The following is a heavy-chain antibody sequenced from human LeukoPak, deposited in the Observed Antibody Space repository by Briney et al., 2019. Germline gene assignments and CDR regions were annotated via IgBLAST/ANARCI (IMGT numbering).Heavy chain of an antibody. D-gene: IGHD2-2*01. J-gene: IGHJ5*02. CDR2: ISSSSSYI. Sequence: GGSLRLSCAASGFTFSSYSMNWVRQAPGKGLEWVSSISSSSSYIYYADSVKGRFTISRDNAKNSLYLQINNLRAEDTAVYYCAKVLRPAARVDWFDPWGQGTLVTVSS. V-gene: IGHV3-21*04. CDR1: GFTFSSYS. CDR3: AKVLRPAARVDWFDP.